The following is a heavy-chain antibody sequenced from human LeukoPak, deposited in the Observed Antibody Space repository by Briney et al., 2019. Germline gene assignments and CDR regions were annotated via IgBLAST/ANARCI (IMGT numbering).Heavy chain of an antibody. CDR3: AREPSPMVRGYSPAY. CDR2: FDPEDGET. V-gene: IGHV1-24*01. D-gene: IGHD3-10*01. Sequence: ASVKVSCKVSGYTLTELSMHWVRQAPGKGLEWMGSFDPEDGETIYAQKFQGRVTMTRDTSTSTAHMELRSLRSEDTAVYYCAREPSPMVRGYSPAYWGQGTLVTVSS. CDR1: GYTLTELS. J-gene: IGHJ4*02.